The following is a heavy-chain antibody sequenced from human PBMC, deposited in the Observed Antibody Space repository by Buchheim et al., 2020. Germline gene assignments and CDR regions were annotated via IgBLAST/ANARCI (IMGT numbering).Heavy chain of an antibody. Sequence: QVQLQESGPGLVKPSETLSLTCAVSGASIGSSYWTWVRQSPGKGLQWIVYTFYSGSTNYNPSLKNRVAISVDTPKNQFSLRLNSVTAADTAVYFCARVRSVTSLDYWGQG. D-gene: IGHD6-6*01. CDR3: ARVRSVTSLDY. V-gene: IGHV4-59*01. CDR2: TFYSGST. J-gene: IGHJ4*02. CDR1: GASIGSSY.